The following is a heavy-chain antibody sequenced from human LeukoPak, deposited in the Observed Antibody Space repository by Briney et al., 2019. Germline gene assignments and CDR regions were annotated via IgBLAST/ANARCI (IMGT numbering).Heavy chain of an antibody. CDR1: GASISSRSYY. V-gene: IGHV4-39*07. CDR3: ARGLMTTVTYDY. J-gene: IGHJ4*02. CDR2: MYYSGST. D-gene: IGHD4-11*01. Sequence: SETLSLTCTVSGASISSRSYYWGWIRQPPGRGLEWIGSMYYSGSTYYNPSLKSRVTISVDRSKNQFSLKLSSVTAADTAVYYCARGLMTTVTYDYWGQGTLVTVSS.